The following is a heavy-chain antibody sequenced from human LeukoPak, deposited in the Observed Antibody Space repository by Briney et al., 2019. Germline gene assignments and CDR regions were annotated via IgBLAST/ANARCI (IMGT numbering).Heavy chain of an antibody. D-gene: IGHD6-19*01. CDR2: IYYSGST. CDR1: GDSISSGDYY. Sequence: SQTLSLTCTVSGDSISSGDYYWSWIRQPPGKGLEWIGYIYYSGSTYYNPSLKSRVTISVDTSKNQFSLKLSSVTAADTAVYYCARAYSSGWYYFDYWGQGTLVTVS. CDR3: ARAYSSGWYYFDY. J-gene: IGHJ4*02. V-gene: IGHV4-30-4*01.